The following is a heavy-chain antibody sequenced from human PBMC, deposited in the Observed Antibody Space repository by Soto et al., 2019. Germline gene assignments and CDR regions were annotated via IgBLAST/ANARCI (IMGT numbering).Heavy chain of an antibody. Sequence: EVQLVESGGGLVQPGGSLRLSSAASGFTFSDHYMDWVRQAPGKGLEWVGRSRNKAKGSTTEYAASVKGRFTISRDDSKNSLFLQMNSLKTEDTALYYCARTSGTSYSDSDYWGQGTLVTVSS. V-gene: IGHV3-72*01. CDR1: GFTFSDHY. J-gene: IGHJ4*02. CDR3: ARTSGTSYSDSDY. CDR2: SRNKAKGSTT. D-gene: IGHD3-10*01.